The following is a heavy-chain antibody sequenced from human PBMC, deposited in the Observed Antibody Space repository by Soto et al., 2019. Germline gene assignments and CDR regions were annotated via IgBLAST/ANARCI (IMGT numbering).Heavy chain of an antibody. CDR3: TTDSNIVLMVYAHDY. V-gene: IGHV3-15*01. CDR1: GFTFINAC. CDR2: IKSKTDGGTT. J-gene: IGHJ4*02. Sequence: PGGSLRLSCAPSGFTFINACMSWVRQAPGKGLEWVGRIKSKTDGGTTDYAAPVKGRFTISRDDSKNTLYLQMNSLKTEDTAVYYCTTDSNIVLMVYAHDYWGQGTLVTVSS. D-gene: IGHD2-8*01.